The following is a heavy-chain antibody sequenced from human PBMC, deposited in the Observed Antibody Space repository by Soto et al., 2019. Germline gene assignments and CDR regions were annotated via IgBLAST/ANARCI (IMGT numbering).Heavy chain of an antibody. D-gene: IGHD5-12*01. J-gene: IGHJ6*03. Sequence: ASVKVSCKASGYTFTSYDINWVRQATGQGLERMGWMNPNSGNTGYAQKFQGRVTMTRNTSISTAYMELSSLRSEDTAVYYCASGSHIVATHYYYYMDVWGKGTTVTVSS. CDR1: GYTFTSYD. CDR3: ASGSHIVATHYYYYMDV. CDR2: MNPNSGNT. V-gene: IGHV1-8*01.